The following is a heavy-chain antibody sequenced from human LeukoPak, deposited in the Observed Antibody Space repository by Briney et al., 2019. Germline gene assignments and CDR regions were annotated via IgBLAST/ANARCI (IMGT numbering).Heavy chain of an antibody. CDR3: ARDGPRRYCSSTSCYMPYDP. Sequence: PSQTLSLTCAVSGGSISSGGYSWSWIRQPPGKGLEWIGYIYHSGSTYYNPSLKSRVTISVDTSKNQFSLKLSSVTAADTAVYYCARDGPRRYCSSTSCYMPYDPWGQGTLVTVSS. D-gene: IGHD2-2*02. V-gene: IGHV4-30-2*01. CDR2: IYHSGST. J-gene: IGHJ5*02. CDR1: GGSISSGGYS.